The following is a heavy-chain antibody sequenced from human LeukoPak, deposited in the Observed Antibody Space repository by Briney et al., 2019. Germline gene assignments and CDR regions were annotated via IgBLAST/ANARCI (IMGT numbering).Heavy chain of an antibody. D-gene: IGHD3-22*01. CDR2: INPNSGGT. Sequence: ASVKVSCKASGYTFTGYYMHWVRQAPGQGLEWMGWINPNSGGTNYAQKFQGRVTMTTDTSTSTAYMELRSLRSDDTAVYYCARDPAKYYYDSSGYYNDYWGQGTLVTVSS. CDR1: GYTFTGYY. J-gene: IGHJ4*02. CDR3: ARDPAKYYYDSSGYYNDY. V-gene: IGHV1-2*02.